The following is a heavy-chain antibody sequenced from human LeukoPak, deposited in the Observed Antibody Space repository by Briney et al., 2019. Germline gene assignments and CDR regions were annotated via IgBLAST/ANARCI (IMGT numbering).Heavy chain of an antibody. V-gene: IGHV4-59*08. D-gene: IGHD2-8*02. CDR1: GDSVTSYY. CDR2: VSSDGTT. Sequence: PSETLSLTCSVSGDSVTSYYWSWIRQPPGKGLEWIGYVSSDGTTNYTPSLRSRVIMSVDTAKNHISLSLTSLTAADTAIYYCARLDCTGDGCYNHWGQRTLVTVSS. CDR3: ARLDCTGDGCYNH. J-gene: IGHJ4*02.